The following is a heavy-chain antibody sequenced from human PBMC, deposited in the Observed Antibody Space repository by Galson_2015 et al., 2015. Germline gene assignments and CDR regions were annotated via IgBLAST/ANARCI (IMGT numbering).Heavy chain of an antibody. V-gene: IGHV1-46*01. CDR1: GYTFTSYY. CDR2: INPSGGST. Sequence: SVKVSCKASGYTFTSYYMHWVRQAPGQGLEWMGIINPSGGSTSYAQKFQGRVTMTRDTSTSTVYMELSSLRSEDTAVYYCASAYYDSSFVYYYYGMDVWGQGTTVTVSS. J-gene: IGHJ6*02. CDR3: ASAYYDSSFVYYYYGMDV. D-gene: IGHD3-22*01.